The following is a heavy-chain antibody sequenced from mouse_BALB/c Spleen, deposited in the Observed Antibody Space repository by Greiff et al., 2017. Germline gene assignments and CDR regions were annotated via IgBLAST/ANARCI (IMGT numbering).Heavy chain of an antibody. J-gene: IGHJ1*01. CDR1: GFSLTSYG. D-gene: IGHD2-1*01. V-gene: IGHV2-2*02. CDR3: ARTGGNYWRYFDV. Sequence: QVHVKQSGPGLVQPSQSLSITCTVSGFSLTSYGVHWVRQSPGKGLEWLGVIWSGGSTDYNAAFISRLSISKDNSKSQVFFKMNSLQANDTAIYYCARTGGNYWRYFDVWGAGTTVTVSS. CDR2: IWSGGST.